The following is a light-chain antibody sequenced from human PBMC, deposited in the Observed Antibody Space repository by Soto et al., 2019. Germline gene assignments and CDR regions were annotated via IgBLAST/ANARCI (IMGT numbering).Light chain of an antibody. CDR2: GAS. Sequence: IVMTQSPTTLSVSPGERATLSCRASQNISANLAWYQQKPGQAPRFLIFGASTRATGIPPRFRGSGSGTEFTLTISSLQSEDFAVYYCQQYNSWPYTFGQGTKLEIK. J-gene: IGKJ2*01. CDR3: QQYNSWPYT. CDR1: QNISAN. V-gene: IGKV3-15*01.